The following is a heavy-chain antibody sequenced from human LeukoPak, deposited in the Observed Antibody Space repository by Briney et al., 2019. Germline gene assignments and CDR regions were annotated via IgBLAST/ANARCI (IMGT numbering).Heavy chain of an antibody. J-gene: IGHJ6*03. CDR3: AKDSKIVGATFRSYHYMDV. V-gene: IGHV3-30*02. Sequence: GGSLRLSCAASGFTFSSYGMHWVRQAPGKGLEWVGFIRYDGGNENYPDSVKGRFTISRDNSKNTLYLQMNSLRAEDTAVYYCAKDSKIVGATFRSYHYMDVWGKGTAVTVSS. CDR2: IRYDGGNE. D-gene: IGHD1-26*01. CDR1: GFTFSSYG.